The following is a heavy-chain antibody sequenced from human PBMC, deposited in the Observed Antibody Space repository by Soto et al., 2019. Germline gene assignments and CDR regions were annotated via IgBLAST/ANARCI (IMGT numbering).Heavy chain of an antibody. Sequence: GGSLRLSCAASGFTFDDYAMHWVRQAPGKGMEWVSGISWNSGSIGYADSVKGRFTISRDNDKNSLYLQMNSLRAEDTAWDDWAKGFDSSGYYPLFDYWGQGTLVTVSS. V-gene: IGHV3-9*01. CDR2: ISWNSGSI. CDR1: GFTFDDYA. CDR3: AKGFDSSGYYPLFDY. J-gene: IGHJ4*02. D-gene: IGHD3-22*01.